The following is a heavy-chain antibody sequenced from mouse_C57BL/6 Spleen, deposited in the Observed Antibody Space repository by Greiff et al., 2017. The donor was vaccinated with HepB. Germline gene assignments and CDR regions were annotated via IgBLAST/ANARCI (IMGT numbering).Heavy chain of an antibody. J-gene: IGHJ1*03. CDR3: ARGGTTVVGTRWYIDV. D-gene: IGHD1-1*01. Sequence: ESGPGLVKPSQSLSLTCSVSGYSITSCYYWNWIRQFPGNQLEWMGYISYDGSTNYNPSLKNRISITRDTSKNQFFLKLKCVTTEDTATYYCARGGTTVVGTRWYIDVWGTGTTVTVSS. V-gene: IGHV3-6*01. CDR1: GYSITSCYY. CDR2: ISYDGST.